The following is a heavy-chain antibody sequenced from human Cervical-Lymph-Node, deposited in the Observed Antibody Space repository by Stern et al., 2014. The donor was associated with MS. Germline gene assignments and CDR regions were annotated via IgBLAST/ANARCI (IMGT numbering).Heavy chain of an antibody. D-gene: IGHD2-8*02. CDR2: IYPGDADT. CDR3: ARGSAGAGAFFDY. CDR1: GYTFSNSW. Sequence: MQLVQSGAEVKKPGESLKISCKGSGYTFSNSWIGWVRQMPGRGLELMGIIYPGDADTRYRPSFQGQIPISADKSISTAYLQWNSLKASDTAIFYCARGSAGAGAFFDYWGQGTLVTVSS. V-gene: IGHV5-51*01. J-gene: IGHJ4*02.